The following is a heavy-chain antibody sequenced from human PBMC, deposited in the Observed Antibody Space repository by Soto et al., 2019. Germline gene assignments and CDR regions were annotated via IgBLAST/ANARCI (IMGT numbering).Heavy chain of an antibody. CDR1: GFTFSIYA. CDR2: ISGSGDYT. Sequence: PGGALRLSCAASGFTFSIYAMSLGRQAPGKGLEWVSAISGSGDYTYYADSVKGRFAISRDNSKNTLYLQMNSLRAEDTAVYYCAKVLKAVAGTYDYWGQGTLVTVSS. D-gene: IGHD6-19*01. V-gene: IGHV3-23*01. J-gene: IGHJ4*02. CDR3: AKVLKAVAGTYDY.